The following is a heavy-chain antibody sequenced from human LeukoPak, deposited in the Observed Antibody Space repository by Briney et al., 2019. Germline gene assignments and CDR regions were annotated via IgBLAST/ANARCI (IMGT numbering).Heavy chain of an antibody. D-gene: IGHD3-10*01. V-gene: IGHV3-23*01. Sequence: GGSLRLSCAASGFTFSSHAMSWVRQAPGKGLEWLSAMSGSGINTFYADSVKGRFTVSRDNSKNTLYLQMNSLRAEDTAVYYCAKDSLWFGELDYWGQGTLVTVSS. CDR3: AKDSLWFGELDY. J-gene: IGHJ4*02. CDR1: GFTFSSHA. CDR2: MSGSGINT.